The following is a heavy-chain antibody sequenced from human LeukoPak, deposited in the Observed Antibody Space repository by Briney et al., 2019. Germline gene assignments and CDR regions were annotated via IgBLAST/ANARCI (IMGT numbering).Heavy chain of an antibody. CDR3: ASLGITGTTGYFDY. CDR1: GFTFSSYE. J-gene: IGHJ4*02. CDR2: ISSSGSTI. V-gene: IGHV3-48*03. Sequence: GVSLRLSCAASGFTFSSYEMNWVRQAPGKGLEWVSYISSSGSTIYYADSVKGRFTISRDNAKNSLYLQMNSLRAEDTAVYYCASLGITGTTGYFDYWGQGTLVTVSS. D-gene: IGHD1-14*01.